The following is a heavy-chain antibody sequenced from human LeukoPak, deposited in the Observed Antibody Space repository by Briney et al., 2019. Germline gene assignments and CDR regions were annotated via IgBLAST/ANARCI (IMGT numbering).Heavy chain of an antibody. D-gene: IGHD4-11*01. CDR2: IYYSGST. CDR1: GGSISSSSYY. V-gene: IGHV4-39*01. Sequence: SETLSLTCTVSGGSISSSSYYWGWIRQPPGKGLEWIGSIYYSGSTYYNPSLKSRVTISVDTSKNQFSLKLSSVTAAGTAVYYCARYSNTVTTAINYYYYYGMDVWGQGTTVTVSS. CDR3: ARYSNTVTTAINYYYYYGMDV. J-gene: IGHJ6*02.